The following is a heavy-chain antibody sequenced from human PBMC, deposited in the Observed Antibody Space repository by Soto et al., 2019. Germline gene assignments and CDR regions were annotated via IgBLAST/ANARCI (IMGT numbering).Heavy chain of an antibody. Sequence: SETLSLTCAVYGGSFSGYYWTWIRQPPGTGLEWIGEINHSGSTNYNPSLKSRVTISVDTSKNQFSLKLTSVTAADTAVYYCERPTYYYDSSGPPGYWGQGTLVTVSS. CDR1: GGSFSGYY. CDR2: INHSGST. D-gene: IGHD3-22*01. V-gene: IGHV4-34*01. J-gene: IGHJ4*02. CDR3: ERPTYYYDSSGPPGY.